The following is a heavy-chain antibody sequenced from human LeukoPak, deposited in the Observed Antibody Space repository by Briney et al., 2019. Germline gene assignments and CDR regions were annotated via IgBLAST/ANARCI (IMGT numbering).Heavy chain of an antibody. CDR2: IYYSGST. CDR3: ARTRRDYYYMDV. CDR1: GCSISSSSYY. D-gene: IGHD2-2*01. J-gene: IGHJ6*03. Sequence: SETLSLTCTVSGCSISSSSYYWGWIRQPPGKGLEWIGNIYYSGSTYYNPSLKSRVTISVDTSNNQFSLKLSSVTAADTAVYYCARTRRDYYYMDVWGKGTTVTVSS. V-gene: IGHV4-39*01.